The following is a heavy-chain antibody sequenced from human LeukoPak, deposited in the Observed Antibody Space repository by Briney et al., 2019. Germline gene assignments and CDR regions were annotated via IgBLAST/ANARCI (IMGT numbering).Heavy chain of an antibody. D-gene: IGHD3-3*01. CDR2: INPNSGGT. V-gene: IGHV1-2*02. J-gene: IGHJ6*02. CDR3: ARWGYDFWSGSHYYGMDV. CDR1: GYTFTSYY. Sequence: ASVKVSCKASGYTFTSYYMHWVRQAPGQGLEWMGWINPNSGGTNYAQKFQGRVTMTRDTSISTAYMELSRLRSDDTAVYYCARWGYDFWSGSHYYGMDVWGQGTTVTVSS.